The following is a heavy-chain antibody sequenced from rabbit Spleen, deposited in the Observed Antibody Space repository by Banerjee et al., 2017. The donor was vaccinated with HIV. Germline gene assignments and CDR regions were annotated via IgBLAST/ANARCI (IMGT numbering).Heavy chain of an antibody. D-gene: IGHD8-1*01. Sequence: QSLEESGGDLVKPGASLTLTCTASGFSFSSNTMCWVRQAPGKGLEWIACIYTSNGSTYYASWAKGRFTISRTSSTTVTLQMTSLTAADTATYFCARGADSRYYIDYFKLWAQGPWSPS. V-gene: IGHV1S40*01. CDR1: GFSFSSNT. CDR2: IYTSNGST. CDR3: ARGADSRYYIDYFKL. J-gene: IGHJ4*01.